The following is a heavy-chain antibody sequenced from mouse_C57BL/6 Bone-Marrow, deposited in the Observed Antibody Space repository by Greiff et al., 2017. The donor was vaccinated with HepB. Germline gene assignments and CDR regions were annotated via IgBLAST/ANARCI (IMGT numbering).Heavy chain of an antibody. CDR3: ARSRDNAY. V-gene: IGHV1-81*01. CDR2: IYPRSGNT. J-gene: IGHJ3*01. CDR1: GYTFTSYG. Sequence: VQLQQSGAELARPGASVKLSCKASGYTFTSYGISWVKQRTGQGLEWIGEIYPRSGNTYYNEKFKGKATLTADKSSSTAYMELRSLTSEDSAVYFCARSRDNAYWGQGTLVTVSA.